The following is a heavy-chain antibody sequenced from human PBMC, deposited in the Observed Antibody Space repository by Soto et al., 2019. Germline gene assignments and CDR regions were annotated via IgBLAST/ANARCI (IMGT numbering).Heavy chain of an antibody. CDR3: ARGELWSKDLFDY. CDR1: GFTFSSYG. Sequence: QVQLVESGGGVVQPGRSLRLSCAASGFTFSSYGMHWVRQAPGKGLEWVAVISYDGSNKYYADSVKGRFTISRDNSKNTLYLQMNSLRAEDTAVYYCARGELWSKDLFDYWGQGTLVTVSS. D-gene: IGHD5-18*01. CDR2: ISYDGSNK. V-gene: IGHV3-30*03. J-gene: IGHJ4*02.